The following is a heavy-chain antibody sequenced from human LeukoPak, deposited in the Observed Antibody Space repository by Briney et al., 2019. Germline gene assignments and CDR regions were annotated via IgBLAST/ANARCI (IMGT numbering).Heavy chain of an antibody. Sequence: GGSLRLSCAASGFTFSSYAMSWVRQAPGKGLEWVSAISGRGDRTYYADSVKGRSTISRDNSKNTLYLQMNSLRAEDTAVYYCAKEQSSSGFFDYWGQGTLVTVSS. CDR3: AKEQSSSGFFDY. V-gene: IGHV3-23*01. D-gene: IGHD6-6*01. CDR1: GFTFSSYA. CDR2: ISGRGDRT. J-gene: IGHJ4*02.